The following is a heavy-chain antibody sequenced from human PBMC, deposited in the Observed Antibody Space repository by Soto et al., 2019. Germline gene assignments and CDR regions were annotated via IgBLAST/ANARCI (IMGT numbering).Heavy chain of an antibody. J-gene: IGHJ6*02. V-gene: IGHV1-69*13. CDR3: ARDPRSYYDFWSGRYYYYGMDV. CDR1: GYTFTSYY. CDR2: IIPIFGTA. D-gene: IGHD3-3*01. Sequence: GASVKVSCKASGYTFTSYYMRWVRQAPGQGLEWMGGIIPIFGTANYAQKFQGRVTITADESTSTAYMELSSLRSEDTAVYYCARDPRSYYDFWSGRYYYYGMDVWGQGTTVTVSS.